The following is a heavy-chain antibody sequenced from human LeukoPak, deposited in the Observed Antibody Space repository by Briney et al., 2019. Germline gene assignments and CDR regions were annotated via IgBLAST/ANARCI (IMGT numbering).Heavy chain of an antibody. V-gene: IGHV4-39*07. J-gene: IGHJ4*02. D-gene: IGHD6-25*01. CDR2: IYYSGST. CDR3: ARVFIAAGAYFDY. Sequence: SETLSLTCTVSGGSISSSSYYWGWIRQPPGKGLEWIGSIYYSGSTYYNPSLKSRVTISVDRSKNQFSLKLSSVTAADTAVYYCARVFIAAGAYFDYWGQGTLVTVSS. CDR1: GGSISSSSYY.